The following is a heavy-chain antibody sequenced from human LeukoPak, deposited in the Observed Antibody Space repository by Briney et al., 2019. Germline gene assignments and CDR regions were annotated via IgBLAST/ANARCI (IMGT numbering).Heavy chain of an antibody. J-gene: IGHJ4*02. Sequence: GGSLRLSCAASGFTVSSNYMSWVRQAPGKGLEWVSGIYSGVSTYYADSVKGRFTISRDTSKNTLYLQLNSLRAEDTAVYYCARGGSSGWLDYFDYWGQGTLVTVSS. D-gene: IGHD6-19*01. CDR2: IYSGVST. V-gene: IGHV3-53*01. CDR3: ARGGSSGWLDYFDY. CDR1: GFTVSSNY.